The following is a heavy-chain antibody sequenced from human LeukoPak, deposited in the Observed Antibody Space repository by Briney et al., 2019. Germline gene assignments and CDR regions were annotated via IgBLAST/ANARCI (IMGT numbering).Heavy chain of an antibody. CDR3: AKDRALAANDFDY. CDR2: ISYDGSKK. V-gene: IGHV3-30*18. J-gene: IGHJ4*02. CDR1: GFTFSSHA. D-gene: IGHD6-19*01. Sequence: GGSLRLSCEASGFTFSSHAMPWVRQAPGKGLEWVAIISYDGSKKYYADSVKGRFTISRDNSKNTLYLQMNSLRAEDTAVYYCAKDRALAANDFDYWGQGTLVTVSS.